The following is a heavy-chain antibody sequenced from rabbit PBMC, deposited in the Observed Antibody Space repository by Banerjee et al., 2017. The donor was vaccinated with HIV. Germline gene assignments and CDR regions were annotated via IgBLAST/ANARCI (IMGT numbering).Heavy chain of an antibody. Sequence: QSLGESGGDLVKPGASLTLTCTASGIDFSSSSYMCWVRQAPGKGLEWIGCINTSSGNTVYASWAKGRFTISKTSSTTVTLQMTSLTAADTATYFCARDGAGYAGYGYAHLWGPGTLVTVS. CDR1: GIDFSSSSY. V-gene: IGHV1S40*01. J-gene: IGHJ6*01. CDR3: ARDGAGYAGYGYAHL. CDR2: INTSSGNT. D-gene: IGHD6-1*01.